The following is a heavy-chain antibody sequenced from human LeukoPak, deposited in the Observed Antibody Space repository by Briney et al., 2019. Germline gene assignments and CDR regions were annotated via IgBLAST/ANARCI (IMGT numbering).Heavy chain of an antibody. V-gene: IGHV4-59*01. CDR3: ARDYGGNSGEFDP. D-gene: IGHD4-23*01. J-gene: IGHJ5*02. CDR1: GGSITSYY. Sequence: AETLPLTCSVPGGSITSYYWTWIPQSPMKGLEWIGPFYNRGTTYYNPSLKSRVTISGDTSKNQLSLRLTYVTSADTAVYFCARDYGGNSGEFDPWGQGTLVTVSS. CDR2: FYNRGTT.